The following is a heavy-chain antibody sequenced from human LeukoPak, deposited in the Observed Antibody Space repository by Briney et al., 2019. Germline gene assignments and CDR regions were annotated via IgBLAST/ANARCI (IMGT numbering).Heavy chain of an antibody. CDR1: GGSISSHY. CDR3: ARGSGDYFGFNWFDP. Sequence: SETLSLTCTVSGGSISSHYWSWIRQPPGKGLEWIGYIYYSGSTNYNPSLKSRVTISVDTSKNQFSLKLSSVTAADTAVYYCARGSGDYFGFNWFDPWGQGTLVTVSS. V-gene: IGHV4-59*11. CDR2: IYYSGST. J-gene: IGHJ5*02. D-gene: IGHD4-17*01.